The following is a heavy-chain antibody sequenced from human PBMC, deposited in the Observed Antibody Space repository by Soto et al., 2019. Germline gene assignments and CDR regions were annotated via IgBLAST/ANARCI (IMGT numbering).Heavy chain of an antibody. CDR3: ARDHNEYDFWSGYYFY. D-gene: IGHD3-3*01. Sequence: QVQLVQSGAEVKKPGSSVKVSCKASGGTFSSYAISWVRQAPGQGLEWRGWIIPIFGTANYAQKFQGRVTITADKSTSTAYMELSSLRSEDTAVYYCARDHNEYDFWSGYYFYWGQGTLVTVSS. CDR2: IIPIFGTA. CDR1: GGTFSSYA. J-gene: IGHJ4*02. V-gene: IGHV1-69*06.